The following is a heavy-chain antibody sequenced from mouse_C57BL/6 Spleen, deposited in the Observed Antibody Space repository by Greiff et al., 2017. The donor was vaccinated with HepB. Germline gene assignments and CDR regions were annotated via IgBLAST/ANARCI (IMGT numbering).Heavy chain of an antibody. D-gene: IGHD2-3*01. V-gene: IGHV8-8*01. J-gene: IGHJ2*01. CDR3: ARNLIYDGYYGDY. CDR2: IWWDDDK. Sequence: QVTLKESGPGLLQPSQTLSLTCSFSGFSLSTFGMGVGWIRQPSGLGLVWLAHIWWDDDKYYNPALKSRLTNSKDTSKNQVFLKIANVDTADTATYYCARNLIYDGYYGDYWGQGTTLTVSS. CDR1: GFSLSTFGMG.